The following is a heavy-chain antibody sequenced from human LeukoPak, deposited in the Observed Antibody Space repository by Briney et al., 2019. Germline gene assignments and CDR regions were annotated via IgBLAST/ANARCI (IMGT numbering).Heavy chain of an antibody. CDR3: ARGGSSSWPSFDY. CDR2: ISYDGSNK. Sequence: GRSLRLSCAASGFTFSSYAMHWVRQAPGKGLEWVAVISYDGSNKYYADSVKGRFTISRDNSKNTLYLQMNSLRAEDTAVYYCARGGSSSWPSFDYWGQGTLVTVSS. D-gene: IGHD6-13*01. CDR1: GFTFSSYA. V-gene: IGHV3-30*01. J-gene: IGHJ4*02.